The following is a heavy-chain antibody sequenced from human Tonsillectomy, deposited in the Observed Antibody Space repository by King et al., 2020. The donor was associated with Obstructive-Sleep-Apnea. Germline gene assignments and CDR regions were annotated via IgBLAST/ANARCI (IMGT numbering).Heavy chain of an antibody. CDR3: ARDRPPAYGSGSKNWFDP. CDR2: INPNSGGT. Sequence: QLVQSGAEVKKPGASVKVSCKASGYTLTDYYIHWVRQAPGQGLESMGWINPNSGGTNYAQKFQGRVTMTRDPSISTAYMKLSRLTSDDTAVYYCARDRPPAYGSGSKNWFDPWGQGTLVTVSS. V-gene: IGHV1-2*02. D-gene: IGHD4-17*01. CDR1: GYTLTDYY. J-gene: IGHJ5*02.